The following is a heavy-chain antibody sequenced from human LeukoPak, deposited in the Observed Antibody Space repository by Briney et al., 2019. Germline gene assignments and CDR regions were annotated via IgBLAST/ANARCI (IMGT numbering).Heavy chain of an antibody. CDR2: ISSSSRSI. D-gene: IGHD1-20*01. CDR1: GFTFSSYT. Sequence: PGGSLRLSCAASGFTFSSYTMNWVRQAPGKGLEWGSSISSSSRSIFYADSVRGRFTTSRDNAKNSLFLQMNSLRAEDTAVYYCARTHGTLIGTGFDYWGQGTLVTVSS. J-gene: IGHJ4*02. CDR3: ARTHGTLIGTGFDY. V-gene: IGHV3-21*01.